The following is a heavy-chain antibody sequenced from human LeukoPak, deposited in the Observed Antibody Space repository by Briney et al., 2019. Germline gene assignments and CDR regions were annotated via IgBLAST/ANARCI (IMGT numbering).Heavy chain of an antibody. CDR1: GGTFSSYA. J-gene: IGHJ6*02. CDR2: IIPILGTA. Sequence: ASVKVSCKASGGTFSSYAISWVRQAPGQGLEWMGRIIPILGTANYAQKFQGRVTITADKSTSTAYMELSSLRSEDTAVYYCASGGGSGSTYYYYYYGMDVWGQGTTVTVSS. D-gene: IGHD3-10*01. V-gene: IGHV1-69*04. CDR3: ASGGGSGSTYYYYYYGMDV.